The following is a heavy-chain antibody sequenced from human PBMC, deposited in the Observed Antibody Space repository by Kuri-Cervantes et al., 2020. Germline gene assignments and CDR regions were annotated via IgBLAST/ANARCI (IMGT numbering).Heavy chain of an antibody. Sequence: GESLKISCAASGFTFSSYGMHWVRQAPGKGLVWVSRINTDGSGTSYGDSVKGRFTISRDNAKNTLFLQMNSLRAEDTAVYYCAITYYDFWSGYPSREYFQHWGQGTLVTVSS. J-gene: IGHJ1*01. CDR3: AITYYDFWSGYPSREYFQH. CDR1: GFTFSSYG. D-gene: IGHD3-3*01. CDR2: INTDGSGT. V-gene: IGHV3-74*01.